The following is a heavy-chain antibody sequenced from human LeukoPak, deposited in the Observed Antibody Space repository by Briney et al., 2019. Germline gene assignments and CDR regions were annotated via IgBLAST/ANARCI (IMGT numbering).Heavy chain of an antibody. CDR3: ARRRAVRPFDY. D-gene: IGHD2-8*01. Sequence: PSETLSLTCTVSGGSISSYYWSWIRQPPGKGLEWIGYIYYSGSTNYNPSLKSRVTISVDTSKNQFSLKLSSVTAADTAVYYCARRRAVRPFDYWGQGTLVTVSS. CDR1: GGSISSYY. V-gene: IGHV4-59*08. CDR2: IYYSGST. J-gene: IGHJ4*02.